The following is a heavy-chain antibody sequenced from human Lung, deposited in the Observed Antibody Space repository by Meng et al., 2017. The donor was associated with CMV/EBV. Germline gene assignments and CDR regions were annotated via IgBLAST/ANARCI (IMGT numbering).Heavy chain of an antibody. J-gene: IGHJ6*02. V-gene: IGHV3-13*01. Sequence: GGSXRLXCAASGFTFSSYDMHWVRQATGKGLEWVSAIGTAGDTYYPGSVKGRFTISRENAKNSLYLQMNSLRAGDTAVYYCARARAGRGDYYYYYGIDVWGQGXTVTVSS. CDR1: GFTFSSYD. D-gene: IGHD6-13*01. CDR3: ARARAGRGDYYYYYGIDV. CDR2: IGTAGDT.